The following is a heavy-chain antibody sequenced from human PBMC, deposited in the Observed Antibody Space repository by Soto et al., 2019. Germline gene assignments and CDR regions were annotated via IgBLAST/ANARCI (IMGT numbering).Heavy chain of an antibody. V-gene: IGHV4-30-4*01. J-gene: IGHJ3*02. CDR2: IYYSGTT. Sequence: PSETLCLTCTVAGGSIRGGDYYWSWVRQPPGKGLEWIAYIYYSGTTYYNPSLKSRVTMSRDTSKNQFSLKLESVTAADTAVYYCARVGYYDGNSDAFDIWGQGTMVTVSS. D-gene: IGHD3-22*01. CDR3: ARVGYYDGNSDAFDI. CDR1: GGSIRGGDYY.